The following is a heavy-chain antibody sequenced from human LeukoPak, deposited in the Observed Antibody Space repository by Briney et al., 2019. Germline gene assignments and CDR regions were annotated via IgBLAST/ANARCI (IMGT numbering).Heavy chain of an antibody. CDR1: GASISGSGYY. Sequence: PSETLSLTCAVSGASISGSGYYWGWIRQPPGKGLEWIGNIYSSGSTYYNASLQSRVTISIDTSKNQFSLRLNSDCAKSGGYGLIDYWGQGTRVTVSS. J-gene: IGHJ4*02. D-gene: IGHD1-26*01. CDR3: DY. CDR2: IYSSGST. V-gene: IGHV4-39*01.